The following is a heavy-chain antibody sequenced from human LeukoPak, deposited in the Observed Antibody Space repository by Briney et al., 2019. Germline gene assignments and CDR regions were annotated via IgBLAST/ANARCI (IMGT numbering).Heavy chain of an antibody. CDR1: GFTVSSNY. CDR2: IYSGGST. V-gene: IGHV3-66*01. J-gene: IGHJ4*02. D-gene: IGHD6-19*01. Sequence: GGSLRLSCAASGFTVSSNYMSWVRQAPGKGLEWVSVIYSGGSTYYADSVKGRFTISRDNSKNTLYLQMNSLRAEDTAVYYCAREIPMAGTDYWGQGTLVTVSS. CDR3: AREIPMAGTDY.